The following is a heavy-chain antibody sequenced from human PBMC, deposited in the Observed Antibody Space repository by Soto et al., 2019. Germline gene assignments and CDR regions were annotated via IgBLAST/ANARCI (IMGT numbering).Heavy chain of an antibody. D-gene: IGHD3-16*02. CDR1: GFTFSDYY. J-gene: IGHJ3*02. V-gene: IGHV3-11*01. CDR3: ARDGRGDYDYIWGSYRFNGAFDI. Sequence: GGSLRLSCAASGFTFSDYYMSWIRQAPGKGLEWVSYISSSGSTIYYADSVKDRFTISRDNAKNSLYLQMNSLRAEDTAVYYCARDGRGDYDYIWGSYRFNGAFDIWGQGTMVTVSS. CDR2: ISSSGSTI.